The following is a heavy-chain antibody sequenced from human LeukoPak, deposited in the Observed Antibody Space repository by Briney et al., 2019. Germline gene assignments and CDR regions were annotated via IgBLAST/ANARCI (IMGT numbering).Heavy chain of an antibody. V-gene: IGHV3-23*01. Sequence: GGSLRLSCAASGFTFSSYAMSWVRQAPGKGLEWVSAISGSGGSTYYADSVKGWFTISRDNSKNTLYLQMNSLRAEDTAVYYCAKAIVAARCWDYWGQGTLVTVSS. J-gene: IGHJ4*02. D-gene: IGHD6-6*01. CDR3: AKAIVAARCWDY. CDR1: GFTFSSYA. CDR2: ISGSGGST.